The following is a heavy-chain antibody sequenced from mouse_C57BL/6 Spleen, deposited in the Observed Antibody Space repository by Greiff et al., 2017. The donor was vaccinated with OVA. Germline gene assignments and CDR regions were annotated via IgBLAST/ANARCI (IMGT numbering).Heavy chain of an antibody. V-gene: IGHV1-81*01. CDR1: GYTFTSYG. CDR2: IYPRSGNT. Sequence: VQRVESGAELARPGASVKLSCKASGYTFTSYGISWVKQRTGQGLEWIGEIYPRSGNTYYNEKFKGKATLTADKSSSTAYMELRSLTSEDSAVYFCARGAVTTSGAMDYWGQGTSVTFSS. J-gene: IGHJ4*01. CDR3: ARGAVTTSGAMDY. D-gene: IGHD2-2*01.